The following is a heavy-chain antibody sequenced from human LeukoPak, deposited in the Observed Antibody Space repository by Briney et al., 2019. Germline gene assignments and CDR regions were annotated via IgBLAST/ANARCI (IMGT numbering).Heavy chain of an antibody. CDR2: ISYDGSNK. Sequence: GGSLRLSCAASGFTFDDYAMHWVRQAPGKGPEWVAVISYDGSNKYYADSVKGRFTISRDNSKNTLYLQMNSLRAEDTAVYYCANGGNYRPLDYWGQGTLVTVSS. J-gene: IGHJ4*02. CDR1: GFTFDDYA. CDR3: ANGGNYRPLDY. V-gene: IGHV3-30*18. D-gene: IGHD1-7*01.